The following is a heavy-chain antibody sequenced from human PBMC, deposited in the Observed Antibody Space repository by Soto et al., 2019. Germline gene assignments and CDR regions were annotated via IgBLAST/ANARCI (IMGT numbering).Heavy chain of an antibody. CDR2: IIPIFGTA. Sequence: QVQLVQSGAEVKKPGSSVKVSCKASGGTFSSYAISWVRQAPGQGLEWMGGIIPIFGTANYAQKFKCRDTITADESTSTAYMELSSLRSEDTDVDYCARVRWIYSSSWYIDDWGQGTLVTVSS. CDR3: ARVRWIYSSSWYIDD. D-gene: IGHD6-13*01. V-gene: IGHV1-69*01. J-gene: IGHJ4*02. CDR1: GGTFSSYA.